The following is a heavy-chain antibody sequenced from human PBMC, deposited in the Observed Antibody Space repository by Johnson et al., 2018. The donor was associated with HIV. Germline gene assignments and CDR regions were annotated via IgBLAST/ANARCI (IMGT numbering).Heavy chain of an antibody. CDR1: GFTFSSYA. V-gene: IGHV3-30*04. CDR2: ISYDGTTK. Sequence: QVQLVESGGGVVQPGRSLRLSCAASGFTFSSYAMHWVRQAPGKGLEWVAVISYDGTTKYYADSVKGRFTISRDNSKNTLYLQMNSLRAEDTAVYYCAREYYYDSSGYNAFDIWGQGTMVTVSS. D-gene: IGHD3-22*01. CDR3: AREYYYDSSGYNAFDI. J-gene: IGHJ3*02.